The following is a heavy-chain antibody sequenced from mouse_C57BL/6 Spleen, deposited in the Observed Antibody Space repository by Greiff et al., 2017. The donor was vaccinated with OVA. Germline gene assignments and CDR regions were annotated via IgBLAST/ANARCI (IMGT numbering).Heavy chain of an antibody. V-gene: IGHV5-9*01. CDR1: GFTFSSYT. D-gene: IGHD1-1*01. Sequence: EVKLVESGGGLVKPGGSLKLSCAASGFTFSSYTMSWVRQTPEKRLEWVATISGGGGNTYYPDSVKGRFTISRDNAKNTLYLQMSSLRSEDTALYYCARDGSNYYYYAMDYWGQGTSVTVSS. CDR3: ARDGSNYYYYAMDY. CDR2: ISGGGGNT. J-gene: IGHJ4*01.